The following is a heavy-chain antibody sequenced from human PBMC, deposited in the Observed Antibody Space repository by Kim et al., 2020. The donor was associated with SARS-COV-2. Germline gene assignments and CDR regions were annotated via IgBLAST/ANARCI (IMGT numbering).Heavy chain of an antibody. J-gene: IGHJ6*03. V-gene: IGHV3-11*06. D-gene: IGHD1-7*01. CDR3: VRGGLGSTHYMDV. Sequence: NYAESVEGRMTTSGDNTKNSLYVQMSSLKVEDTAVYFCVRGGLGSTHYMDVWGKGTTVTVSS.